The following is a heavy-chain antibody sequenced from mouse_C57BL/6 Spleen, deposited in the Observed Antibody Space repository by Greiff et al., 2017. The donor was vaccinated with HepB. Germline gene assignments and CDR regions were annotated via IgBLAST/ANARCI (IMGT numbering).Heavy chain of an antibody. CDR1: GYTFTSYW. CDR3: AREDYYGSSL. Sequence: QVHVKQSGAELVKPGASVKMSCKASGYTFTSYWITWVKQRPGQGLEWIGDIYPGSGSTNYNEKFKSKATLTVDTSSSTAYMQLSSLTSEDSAVYYCAREDYYGSSLRGQGTTLTVSS. D-gene: IGHD1-1*01. CDR2: IYPGSGST. V-gene: IGHV1-55*01. J-gene: IGHJ2*01.